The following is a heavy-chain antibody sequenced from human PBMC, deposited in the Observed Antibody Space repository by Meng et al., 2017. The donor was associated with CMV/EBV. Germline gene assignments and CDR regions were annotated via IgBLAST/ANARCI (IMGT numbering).Heavy chain of an antibody. Sequence: GGSLRLSCAASGFTVSSNYMSWVRQAPGKGLEWVSVIYSGGSTYYADSVKSRFTISRDNSKNTLYLQMNSLRAEDTAVYYCARERIAAAGTDAFDIWGQGTMVTVSS. CDR1: GFTVSSNY. J-gene: IGHJ3*02. V-gene: IGHV3-66*02. CDR2: IYSGGST. CDR3: ARERIAAAGTDAFDI. D-gene: IGHD6-13*01.